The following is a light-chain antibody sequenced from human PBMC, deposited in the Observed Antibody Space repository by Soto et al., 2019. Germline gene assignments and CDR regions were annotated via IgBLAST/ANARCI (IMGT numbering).Light chain of an antibody. CDR2: DAS. CDR3: QQYNTYSYT. V-gene: IGKV1-5*01. J-gene: IGKJ2*01. Sequence: DIQMTQSPSTLSASVGDRVTITCRASQSISSWLAWYQQKPGKAPKLLIYDASSLESRVPSRFSGSGSGTEFTLTISGLRPDDVATYYCQQYNTYSYTFGQGTKLEIK. CDR1: QSISSW.